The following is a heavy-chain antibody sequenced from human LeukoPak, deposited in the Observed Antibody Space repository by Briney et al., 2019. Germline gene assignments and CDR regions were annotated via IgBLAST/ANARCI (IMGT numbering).Heavy chain of an antibody. J-gene: IGHJ4*02. D-gene: IGHD2-8*01. CDR1: GFTFSSYG. CDR3: AKDPDCTSGVCYTFFDY. V-gene: IGHV3-30*18. Sequence: GGTLRLSCAASGFTFSSYGMSWVRQAPGKGLEWVAVISYDGSYKYYADSVKGRFTISRDNSKNTLYLQMNSLRAEDTAVYYCAKDPDCTSGVCYTFFDYWGQGTLVTVSS. CDR2: ISYDGSYK.